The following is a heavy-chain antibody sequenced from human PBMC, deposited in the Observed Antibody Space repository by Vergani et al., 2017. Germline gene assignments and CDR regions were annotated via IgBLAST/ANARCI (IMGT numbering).Heavy chain of an antibody. CDR3: TTASSYYDFWSGYPAYYYYYMDV. Sequence: EVQLVESGGGLVKPGGSLRLSCAASGFTFSNAWMSWVRQAPGKGLEWGGRIKSKTVGGTTDYAAPVKGRFTISRDDSKNTLYLQMNSLKTEDTAVYYCTTASSYYDFWSGYPAYYYYYMDVWGKGTTVTVSS. J-gene: IGHJ6*03. D-gene: IGHD3-3*01. V-gene: IGHV3-15*01. CDR1: GFTFSNAW. CDR2: IKSKTVGGTT.